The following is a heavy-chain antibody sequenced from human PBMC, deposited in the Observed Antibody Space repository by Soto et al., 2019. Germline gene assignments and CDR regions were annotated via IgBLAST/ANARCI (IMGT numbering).Heavy chain of an antibody. Sequence: ASVKVSCKASGYTFTSYYMHWVRQAPGQGLEWMGMINPSGGSTSYAQKFQGRVTMTRDTSTSTVYMELSSLRSEDTAVYYCARDYLASSVGGPHNYYYYYGMDVWGQGTTVTSP. CDR1: GYTFTSYY. V-gene: IGHV1-46*01. CDR3: ARDYLASSVGGPHNYYYYYGMDV. CDR2: INPSGGST. J-gene: IGHJ6*02. D-gene: IGHD3-10*01.